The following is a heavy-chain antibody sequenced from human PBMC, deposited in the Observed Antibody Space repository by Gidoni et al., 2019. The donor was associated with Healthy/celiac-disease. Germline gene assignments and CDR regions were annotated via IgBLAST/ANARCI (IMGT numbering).Heavy chain of an antibody. J-gene: IGHJ4*02. CDR2: ISGSGGST. CDR1: GFTFSSYA. CDR3: AKAPLYYYGSGSSYFDY. V-gene: IGHV3-23*01. Sequence: EVQLLESGGGLVQPGGSLRLSCAASGFTFSSYAMSCVRQAPGKGLEWVSAISGSGGSTYYADSVKGRFTISRDNSKNTLYLQMNSLRAEDTAVYYCAKAPLYYYGSGSSYFDYWGQGTLVTVSS. D-gene: IGHD3-10*01.